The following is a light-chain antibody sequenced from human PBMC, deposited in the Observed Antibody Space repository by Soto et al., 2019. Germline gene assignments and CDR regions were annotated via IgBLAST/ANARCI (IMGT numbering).Light chain of an antibody. CDR1: SSDVGGYNY. Sequence: QSALTQPASVSGSPGQSLTISCTGTSSDVGGYNYVSWYQQHPGKAPKLMIYEVSNRPSGFSNRFSGSKSGNTASLTISVLQAEDVADYYCSSYTTSSTHWVFGGGSKLTVL. CDR3: SSYTTSSTHWV. CDR2: EVS. J-gene: IGLJ3*02. V-gene: IGLV2-14*01.